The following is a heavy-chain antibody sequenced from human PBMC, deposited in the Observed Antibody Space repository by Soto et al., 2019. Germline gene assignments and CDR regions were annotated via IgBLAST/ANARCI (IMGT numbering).Heavy chain of an antibody. J-gene: IGHJ4*02. D-gene: IGHD3-22*01. CDR2: ISGSGGST. Sequence: LRLSCAASGFTFSSYAMSWVRQAPGKGLEWASAISGSGGSTYYADSVKGRFTISRDNSKNTLYLQMNSLRAEDTAVYYCAKSYPYYDRPVPRGYFDYWGQGTLVTVSS. V-gene: IGHV3-23*01. CDR1: GFTFSSYA. CDR3: AKSYPYYDRPVPRGYFDY.